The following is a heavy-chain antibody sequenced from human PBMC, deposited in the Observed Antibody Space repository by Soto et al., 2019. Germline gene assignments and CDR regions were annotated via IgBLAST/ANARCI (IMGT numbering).Heavy chain of an antibody. J-gene: IGHJ4*02. V-gene: IGHV1-69*01. CDR3: AIPLPKQQLVRGAFDH. Sequence: QVQLVQSGAEVKKPGSSVKLSCKTSGGTFRNYATNWVRQAPGQGLEWMGGSIPVFGTANYAQTFQGRFTITADESTITAYMELSSLRSEDTAVYYCAIPLPKQQLVRGAFDHWGQGTLVTVAS. CDR2: SIPVFGTA. CDR1: GGTFRNYA. D-gene: IGHD6-13*01.